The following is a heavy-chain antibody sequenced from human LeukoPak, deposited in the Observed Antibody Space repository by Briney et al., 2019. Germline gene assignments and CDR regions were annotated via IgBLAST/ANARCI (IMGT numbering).Heavy chain of an antibody. J-gene: IGHJ3*02. D-gene: IGHD3-10*01. Sequence: PGGSLRLSCAASGFTFDDYAMHWVRQAPGKGLEWVSLISGDGGSTYYADSVKGRLTISRDNSKNSLYLQMNSLRTEDTALYYCAKDLFKRYYYGSGTNAFDIWGQGTMVTVSS. CDR1: GFTFDDYA. V-gene: IGHV3-43*02. CDR2: ISGDGGST. CDR3: AKDLFKRYYYGSGTNAFDI.